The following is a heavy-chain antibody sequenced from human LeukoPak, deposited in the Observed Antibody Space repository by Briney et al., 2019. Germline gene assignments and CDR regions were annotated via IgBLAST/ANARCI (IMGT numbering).Heavy chain of an antibody. CDR2: ISSSGSTI. D-gene: IGHD6-19*01. Sequence: GGSLRLSCAASGFTFSDYYMSWIRQAPGKGLEWVSYISSSGSTIYYADSVKGRFTISRDNAKNSLYLQMNSLRAEDTALYYCARDESPGDNNGWYDAFDIWGQGTMVTVSS. V-gene: IGHV3-11*04. CDR3: ARDESPGDNNGWYDAFDI. CDR1: GFTFSDYY. J-gene: IGHJ3*02.